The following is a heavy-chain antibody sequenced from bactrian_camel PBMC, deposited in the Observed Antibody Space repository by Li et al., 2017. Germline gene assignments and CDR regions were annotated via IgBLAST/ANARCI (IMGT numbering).Heavy chain of an antibody. V-gene: IGHV3S53*01. D-gene: IGHD5*01. Sequence: HVQLVESGGGLVQAGGSLRLSCVVSGHTATTRRCMAWFRQAPGKEREGVATSVSGGVTNYTDSVKGRFTISRDNAKNTVYLQMNSLKTEDTAVYYCATALGTDWGQGTQVTVS. CDR1: GHTATTRRC. CDR3: ATALGTD. CDR2: SVSGGVT. J-gene: IGHJ4*01.